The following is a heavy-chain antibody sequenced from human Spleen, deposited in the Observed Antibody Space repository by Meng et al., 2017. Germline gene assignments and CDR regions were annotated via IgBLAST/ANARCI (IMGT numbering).Heavy chain of an antibody. D-gene: IGHD3-3*01. CDR3: ARSSADRQKTYYDFWSGYYTGFDY. Sequence: GESLKISCAASGFTFSSYAMHWVRQAPGKGLEYVSAISSNGGSTYYANCVKGRFTISRDNSKDTLYLQMGSLRAEDMAVYYCARSSADRQKTYYDFWSGYYTGFDYWGQGTLVTVSS. J-gene: IGHJ4*02. CDR2: ISSNGGST. CDR1: GFTFSSYA. V-gene: IGHV3-64*01.